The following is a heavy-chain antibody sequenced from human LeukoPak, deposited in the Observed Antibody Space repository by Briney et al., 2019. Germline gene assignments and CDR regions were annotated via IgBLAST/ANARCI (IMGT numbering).Heavy chain of an antibody. D-gene: IGHD1-26*01. CDR1: GGSISSGGYY. Sequence: SQTLSLTCTVSGGSISSGGYYWSWIRQPPGKGLEWIGYIYHSGSTYYNPSLKSRVTISVDTSKNQFSLKLSSVTAADTAVYYCARGSTFHSGSFDYWGQGTLVTVSS. V-gene: IGHV4-30-2*01. CDR3: ARGSTFHSGSFDY. CDR2: IYHSGST. J-gene: IGHJ4*02.